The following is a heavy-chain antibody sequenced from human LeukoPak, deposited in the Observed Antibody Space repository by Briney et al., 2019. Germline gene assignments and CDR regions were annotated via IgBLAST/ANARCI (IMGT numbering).Heavy chain of an antibody. J-gene: IGHJ5*02. CDR2: ISSSGNTI. Sequence: GGSLRLSCAASGFTFSDYYMTWIRQAPGKGLEWVSYISSSGNTIYYADSVKGRFTISRDNAKNSLYLQMNSLRAEDTAVYYCARKGGPTYYYDGSAYHGWFDPWGQGTLVTVSS. CDR1: GFTFSDYY. D-gene: IGHD3-22*01. V-gene: IGHV3-11*01. CDR3: ARKGGPTYYYDGSAYHGWFDP.